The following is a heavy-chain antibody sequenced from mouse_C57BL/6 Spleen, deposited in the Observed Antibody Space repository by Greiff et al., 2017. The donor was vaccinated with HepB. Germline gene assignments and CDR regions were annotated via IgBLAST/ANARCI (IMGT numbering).Heavy chain of an antibody. Sequence: EVKVVESGGDLVKPGGSLKLSCAASGFTFSSYGMSWVRQTPDKRLEWVATISSGGSYTYYPDSVKGRFTISRDNAKNTLYLQMSSLKSEDTAMYYCASYYGDWYFDVWGTGTTVTVSS. V-gene: IGHV5-6*01. CDR3: ASYYGDWYFDV. CDR1: GFTFSSYG. D-gene: IGHD1-1*01. J-gene: IGHJ1*03. CDR2: ISSGGSYT.